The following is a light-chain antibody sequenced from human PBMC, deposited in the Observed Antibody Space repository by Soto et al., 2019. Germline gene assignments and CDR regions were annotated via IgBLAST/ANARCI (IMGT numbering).Light chain of an antibody. Sequence: DIQMTQSPSTLSASVGDRVTITCRASQGLSSYLAWYQQKPGKAPNLLIYAAFTLQSGVPSRFSGSGSGTEFTLTISSLQPEDFATYYCQQLKSYPITFGQGTKV. V-gene: IGKV1-9*01. CDR2: AAF. CDR1: QGLSSY. CDR3: QQLKSYPIT. J-gene: IGKJ1*01.